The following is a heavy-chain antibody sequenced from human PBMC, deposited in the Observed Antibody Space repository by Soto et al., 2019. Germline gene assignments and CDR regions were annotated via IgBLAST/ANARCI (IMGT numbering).Heavy chain of an antibody. Sequence: PGGSLRLSCAASGFAINGCSMNWVRQAPGKGLEWLAYITITTGNILYADSVRGRFTISADNAENSVFLQLNSLRDEDTAVYFCVRDRDLYRDMVHADLWGQGTLVTVSS. CDR3: VRDRDLYRDMVHADL. CDR2: ITITTGNI. V-gene: IGHV3-48*02. J-gene: IGHJ4*01. D-gene: IGHD1-26*01. CDR1: GFAINGCS.